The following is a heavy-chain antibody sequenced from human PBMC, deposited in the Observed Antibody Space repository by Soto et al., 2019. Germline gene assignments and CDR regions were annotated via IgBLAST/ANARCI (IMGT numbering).Heavy chain of an antibody. CDR3: ARGYCSGGSCYEYYYYYMDV. CDR1: GYTFTSYD. V-gene: IGHV1-8*01. Sequence: EASVKVSCKASGYTFTSYDINWVRQATGQGLEWMGWMNPNSGNTGYAQKFQGRVTMTRNTSISTAYMELSSLRSEDTAVYYCARGYCSGGSCYEYYYYYMDVWGKGTTVTVS. CDR2: MNPNSGNT. J-gene: IGHJ6*03. D-gene: IGHD2-15*01.